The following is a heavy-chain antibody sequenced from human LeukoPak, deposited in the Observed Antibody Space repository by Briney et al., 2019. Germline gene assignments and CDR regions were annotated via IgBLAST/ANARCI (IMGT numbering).Heavy chain of an antibody. J-gene: IGHJ4*02. Sequence: ASVKVSCKASGYTFTDYSMHWVRQAPGQGLEWMGWINPNSGGTDYARKFQGRVTMTRVTSISTAYLEVTRLTSDDTAVYFCVRDMIAAAGAGGWGQGTLVTVSS. CDR1: GYTFTDYS. V-gene: IGHV1-2*02. CDR3: VRDMIAAAGAGG. CDR2: INPNSGGT. D-gene: IGHD6-13*01.